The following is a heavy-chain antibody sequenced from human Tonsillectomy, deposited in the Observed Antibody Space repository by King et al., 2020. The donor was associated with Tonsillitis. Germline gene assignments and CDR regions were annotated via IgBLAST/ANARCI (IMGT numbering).Heavy chain of an antibody. CDR2: ISSSSSYT. Sequence: VQLVESGGGLVKPGGSLRLSCAASGFTFSDYYMSWIRQDPGKGLEWVSYISSSSSYTNYADSVKGRFTISRDNAKNSLYLQMNSLRAEDTAVYYCARETYYYDSSGYYQPNNFDYWGQGTLVTVSS. J-gene: IGHJ4*02. D-gene: IGHD3-22*01. CDR3: ARETYYYDSSGYYQPNNFDY. V-gene: IGHV3-11*05. CDR1: GFTFSDYY.